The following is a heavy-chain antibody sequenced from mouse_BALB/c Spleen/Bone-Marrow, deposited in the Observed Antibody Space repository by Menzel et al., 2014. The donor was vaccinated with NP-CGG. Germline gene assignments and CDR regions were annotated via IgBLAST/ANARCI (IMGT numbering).Heavy chain of an antibody. Sequence: QVQLQQSGPGLVAPSQSLSITCTISGFSLTSYGVHWVRPPPGKGLEWLVVIWSDGSTTYNSALKYRLSISKDNSESQVFLKINSLQTDDTAMYDFSRRGSFYAMDYWGQGTSVTVSS. J-gene: IGHJ4*01. V-gene: IGHV2-6-1*01. CDR3: SRRGSFYAMDY. CDR2: IWSDGST. CDR1: GFSLTSYG.